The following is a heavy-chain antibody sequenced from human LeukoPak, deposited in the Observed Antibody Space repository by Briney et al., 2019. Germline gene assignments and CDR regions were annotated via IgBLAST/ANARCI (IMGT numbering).Heavy chain of an antibody. CDR2: INPNGGST. Sequence: RASVKVSCKASGYTFTTYYMHWMRQAPGQGLEWVGIINPNGGSTNYAQKLQGRVTMTRDTSTSTVYMELSSLGSEDTAVYYCTRDKGGSYSDYWGQGTLVTVSS. CDR3: TRDKGGSYSDY. V-gene: IGHV1-46*01. CDR1: GYTFTTYY. D-gene: IGHD2-15*01. J-gene: IGHJ4*02.